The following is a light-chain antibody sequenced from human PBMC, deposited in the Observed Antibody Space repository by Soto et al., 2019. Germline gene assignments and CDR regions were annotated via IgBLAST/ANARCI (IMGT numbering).Light chain of an antibody. CDR2: GNN. Sequence: QSALTQPPSASGTPGQRVTLSCSGGASNIGSNSVTWYQQLPGTAPKLVLFGNNQRPSGVPDRISGSRSGTSASLAISGLQSEDAAVYYCAAWDDSLNGVLFGGGTQLTVL. J-gene: IGLJ2*01. CDR1: ASNIGSNS. CDR3: AAWDDSLNGVL. V-gene: IGLV1-44*01.